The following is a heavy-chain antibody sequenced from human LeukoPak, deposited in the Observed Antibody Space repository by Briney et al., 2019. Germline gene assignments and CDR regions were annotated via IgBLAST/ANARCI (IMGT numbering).Heavy chain of an antibody. CDR1: GGSISSYY. D-gene: IGHD5-18*01. CDR2: IYYSGST. J-gene: IGHJ4*02. CDR3: ARRGIQLWPQFDY. V-gene: IGHV4-59*01. Sequence: NPSETLSLTCTVSGGSISSYYWSWIRQPPGKGLEWIGYIYYSGSTNYNPSLKSRVTISVDTSKNQFSLKLSSVTAADTAVYYCARRGIQLWPQFDYWGQGTLVTVSS.